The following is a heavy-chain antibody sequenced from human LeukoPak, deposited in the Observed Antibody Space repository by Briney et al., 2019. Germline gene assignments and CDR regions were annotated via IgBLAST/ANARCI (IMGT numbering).Heavy chain of an antibody. D-gene: IGHD7-27*01. CDR2: IYYSGST. J-gene: IGHJ3*02. V-gene: IGHV4-59*01. CDR1: GGSISSYY. Sequence: SETLSLTCTVSGGSISSYYWSWIRQPPGKGLEWIGYIYYSGSTNYNPSLKSRVTISVDTSKNQFSLKLSSVTAADTAVYYCASEANLGAFDIWGQGTMVTVSS. CDR3: ASEANLGAFDI.